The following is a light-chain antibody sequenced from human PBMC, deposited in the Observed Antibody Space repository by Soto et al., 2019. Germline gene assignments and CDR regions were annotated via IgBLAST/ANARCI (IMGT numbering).Light chain of an antibody. CDR2: AAS. Sequence: DIQMTQSPSTLSASVGDRVTITCRASQSIRSWLAWYQQKPGTAPKLLIYAASTLESGVPSRFSGSRSGTEFTLTVSSLQPDDFATYYCQQYNDSFPYTFGQGTKREIK. CDR1: QSIRSW. CDR3: QQYNDSFPYT. J-gene: IGKJ2*01. V-gene: IGKV1-5*03.